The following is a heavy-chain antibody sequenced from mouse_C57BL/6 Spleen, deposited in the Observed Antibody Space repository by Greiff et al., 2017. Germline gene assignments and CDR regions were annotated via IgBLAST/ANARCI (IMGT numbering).Heavy chain of an antibody. CDR2: IYPGSGST. CDR1: GYTFTSYW. CDR3: ARGKDGYLLLDY. D-gene: IGHD2-3*01. Sequence: QVQLKQPGAELVKPGASVKMSCKASGYTFTSYWITWVKQRPGQGLEWIGDIYPGSGSTNYNEKFKSKATLTVDTSSSTAYMQLSSLTSEDSAVYYCARGKDGYLLLDYWGQGTTLTVSS. J-gene: IGHJ2*01. V-gene: IGHV1-55*01.